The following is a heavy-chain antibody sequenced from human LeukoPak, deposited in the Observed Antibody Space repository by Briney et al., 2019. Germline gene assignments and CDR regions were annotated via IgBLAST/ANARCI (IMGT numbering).Heavy chain of an antibody. J-gene: IGHJ4*02. CDR3: AGVGATSYFDY. CDR1: GYTFTSYY. D-gene: IGHD1-26*01. CDR2: ITPSGGTT. Sequence: ASVKVSCKASGYTFTSYYMHWVRQAPGQGLEWMGIITPSGGTTSYAQKFQGRVTMTRDMSTSTVYMELSSLRSEDTAVYYCAGVGATSYFDYWGQGTLVTVSS. V-gene: IGHV1-46*01.